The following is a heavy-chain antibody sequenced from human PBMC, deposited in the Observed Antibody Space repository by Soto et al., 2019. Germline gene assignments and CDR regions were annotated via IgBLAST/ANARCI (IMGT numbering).Heavy chain of an antibody. CDR3: AKAFGADSGWFDP. D-gene: IGHD3-3*01. CDR1: GFTFSSYG. V-gene: IGHV3-30*18. CDR2: ISYDGSNK. J-gene: IGHJ5*02. Sequence: TGGSLRLSCAASGFTFSSYGIHWVRQAPGKGLEWVAVISYDGSNKYYADSVKGRFTISRDNSKNTLYLQMNSLRAEDTAVYYCAKAFGADSGWFDPWGQGTLVTVSS.